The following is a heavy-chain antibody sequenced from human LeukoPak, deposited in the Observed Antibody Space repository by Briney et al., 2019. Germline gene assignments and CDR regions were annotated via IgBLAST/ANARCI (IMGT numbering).Heavy chain of an antibody. CDR2: FSGSGGST. D-gene: IGHD4-17*01. CDR3: AKVVFEIYGDYGGWYFDL. V-gene: IGHV3-23*01. CDR1: GFTFSNSA. Sequence: HPGGSLRLSCEASGFTFSNSAMNWVRQAPGKGVEWVSAFSGSGGSTYYADSVRGRFTISRDNYKITVYLQLDSLRAEDTSVYYCAKVVFEIYGDYGGWYFDLWGRGTLVTVPS. J-gene: IGHJ2*01.